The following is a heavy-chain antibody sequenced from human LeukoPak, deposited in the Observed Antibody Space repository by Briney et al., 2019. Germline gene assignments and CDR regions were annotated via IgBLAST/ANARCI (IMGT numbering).Heavy chain of an antibody. V-gene: IGHV1-18*01. D-gene: IGHD3-22*01. CDR2: ISAYNGNT. J-gene: IGHJ4*02. CDR3: ARYDSSGLIDY. Sequence: ASVKVSCKASGYTFTSYDINWVRQATGQGLEWMGWISAYNGNTNYAQKLQGRVTMTTDTSTSTAYMELRSLRSDDTAVYYCARYDSSGLIDYWGQGTLVTVSS. CDR1: GYTFTSYD.